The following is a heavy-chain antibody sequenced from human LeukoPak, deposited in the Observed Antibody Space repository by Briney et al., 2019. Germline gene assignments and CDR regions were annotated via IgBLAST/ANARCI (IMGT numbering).Heavy chain of an antibody. J-gene: IGHJ6*03. Sequence: SETLSLTCTVSGGSISSYYWSWIRQPAGKGLEWIGRIYTSGSTNYNPSLKSRVTMSVDTSKNQFSLKLSSVTAADTAVYYCARGAPQLALSPTIFYRGYYYYYMDVWGKGTTVTVSS. CDR2: IYTSGST. CDR3: ARGAPQLALSPTIFYRGYYYYYMDV. V-gene: IGHV4-4*07. CDR1: GGSISSYY. D-gene: IGHD6-6*01.